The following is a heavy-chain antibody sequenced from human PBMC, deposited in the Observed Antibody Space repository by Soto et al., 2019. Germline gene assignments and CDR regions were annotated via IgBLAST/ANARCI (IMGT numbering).Heavy chain of an antibody. Sequence: EVQLVESGGGLVTPGGSLRLSFTGTGFSFSPAWMNWVRQAPGKGLEWVGRMKSYRGGGTTDYAATVQGRFTISRDDSKNTLYLQMNSLKFEDTALYFCIWQQDFYYGKAVWGQGTTVTVSS. CDR2: MKSYRGGGTT. J-gene: IGHJ6*02. CDR1: GFSFSPAW. D-gene: IGHD6-13*01. CDR3: IWQQDFYYGKAV. V-gene: IGHV3-15*07.